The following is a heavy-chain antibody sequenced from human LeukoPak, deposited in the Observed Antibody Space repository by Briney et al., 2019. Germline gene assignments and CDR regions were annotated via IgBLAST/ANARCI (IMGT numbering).Heavy chain of an antibody. CDR1: GFTFSSYS. CDR2: ISSSSSTI. J-gene: IGHJ4*02. V-gene: IGHV3-48*02. CDR3: SRIDSSSWYGDLAY. Sequence: PGGSLRLSCAASGFTFSSYSMNWVRQAPGKGLGWVSYISSSSSTIYYADSVKGRFTISRDNANNSLYLQMNSLRDEDTAVYYCSRIDSSSWYGDLAYWGQGTLVTVSS. D-gene: IGHD6-13*01.